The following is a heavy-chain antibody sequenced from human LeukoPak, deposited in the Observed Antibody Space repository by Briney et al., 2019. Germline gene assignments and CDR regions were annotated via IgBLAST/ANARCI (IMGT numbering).Heavy chain of an antibody. V-gene: IGHV3-7*01. Sequence: PGGSLRLSCAASGFTFSSYWMTWIRQAPGKGLEWVANIKQDGSDKYYVDSVKGRFTISRDNAKNSLYLQMSSLRAEDTAVYYCAKVLPQYSDNWPDYHMDVWGKGTTVTVSS. CDR1: GFTFSSYW. CDR3: AKVLPQYSDNWPDYHMDV. D-gene: IGHD1-1*01. CDR2: IKQDGSDK. J-gene: IGHJ6*03.